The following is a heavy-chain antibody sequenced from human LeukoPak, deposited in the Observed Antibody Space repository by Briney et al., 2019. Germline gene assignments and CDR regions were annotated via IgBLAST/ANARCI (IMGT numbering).Heavy chain of an antibody. CDR2: IYYSGST. CDR3: AREKYSWNDVLGDYYGMDV. D-gene: IGHD1-1*01. CDR1: GGSISSYY. V-gene: IGHV4-59*01. J-gene: IGHJ6*02. Sequence: TSETLSLTCTVSGGSISSYYWNWIRQPPGKGLEWLGYIYYSGSTNYNPSLKSRVTISVDTSKNQFSLKLSSVTAADTAVYYCAREKYSWNDVLGDYYGMDVWGQGTTVTVSS.